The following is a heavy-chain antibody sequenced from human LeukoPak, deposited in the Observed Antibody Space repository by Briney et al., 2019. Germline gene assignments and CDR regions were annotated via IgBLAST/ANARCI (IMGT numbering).Heavy chain of an antibody. Sequence: PSETLSLTCAVSGYSISSGYYWGWIRQPPGKGLEWIGSIYYSGSTYYNPSLKSRVTISVDTSKNHFSLKLSSMTAADTAVYYCARAAAGVNWFDPWGQGTLITVSS. CDR1: GYSISSGYY. V-gene: IGHV4-38-2*01. CDR3: ARAAAGVNWFDP. CDR2: IYYSGST. D-gene: IGHD6-13*01. J-gene: IGHJ5*02.